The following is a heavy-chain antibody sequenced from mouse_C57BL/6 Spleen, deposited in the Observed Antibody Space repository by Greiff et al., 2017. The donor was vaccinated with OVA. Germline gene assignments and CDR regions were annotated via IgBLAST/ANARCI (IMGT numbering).Heavy chain of an antibody. CDR2: IDPSDSYT. CDR1: GYTFTSYW. J-gene: IGHJ4*01. Sequence: QVHVKQPGAELVMPGASVKLSCKASGYTFTSYWMHWVKQRPGQGLEWIGEIDPSDSYTNYNQKFKGKSTLTVDKSSSTAYMQLSSLTSEDSAVYYCARCDGYSFYYAMDYWGQGTSVTVSS. D-gene: IGHD2-3*01. V-gene: IGHV1-69*01. CDR3: ARCDGYSFYYAMDY.